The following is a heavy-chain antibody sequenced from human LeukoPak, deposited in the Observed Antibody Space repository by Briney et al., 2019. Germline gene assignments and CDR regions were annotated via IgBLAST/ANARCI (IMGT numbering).Heavy chain of an antibody. CDR3: ARRQDGHDY. V-gene: IGHV4-61*02. J-gene: IGHJ4*02. CDR1: GGSISSGFYY. CDR2: IYTTGST. Sequence: PSPTLSLTCTVSGGSISSGFYYWNWIRQPAGKGLEWIGRIYTTGSTNYNPSLKSRVTISLDTSRNQFSLKLSSVTAADTAVYYCARRQDGHDYWGQGTLVTVSS.